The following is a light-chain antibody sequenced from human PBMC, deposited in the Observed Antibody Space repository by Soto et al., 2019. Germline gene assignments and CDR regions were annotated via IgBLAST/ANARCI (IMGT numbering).Light chain of an antibody. V-gene: IGKV3-15*01. CDR2: DAS. CDR1: ESVSSK. CDR3: QQYNNWPLT. J-gene: IGKJ2*01. Sequence: EIVMTQSPATLSVSPGERATLSCRASESVSSKLVWYQQKPGQAPRLLIHDASTRATGIPARFSGSGSGTEFTLTISSLQSEDFAVYYCQQYNNWPLTFGQGTKVDIK.